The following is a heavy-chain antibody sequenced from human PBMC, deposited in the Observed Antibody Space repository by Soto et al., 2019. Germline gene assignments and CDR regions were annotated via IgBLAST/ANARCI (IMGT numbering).Heavy chain of an antibody. CDR1: GFTFISYW. J-gene: IGHJ4*02. CDR3: AREAAAVFDY. D-gene: IGHD6-13*01. Sequence: GGSLRLSCAASGFTFISYWMHWVLQAPWKGLVWVSRINSDGSSTSYADSVKGRFTISRDDAKNTLYLQMNSLRAEDTAVYYCAREAAAVFDYWGQGTLVTVS. V-gene: IGHV3-74*01. CDR2: INSDGSST.